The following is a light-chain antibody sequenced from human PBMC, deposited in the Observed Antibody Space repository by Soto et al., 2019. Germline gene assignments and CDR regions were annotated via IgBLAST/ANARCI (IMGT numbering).Light chain of an antibody. V-gene: IGKV3D-20*01. CDR3: QQYGSSPLYT. CDR1: QIVSSSY. J-gene: IGKJ2*01. CDR2: DVS. Sequence: EIVLTQSPATLSLSPGERATLSCGATQIVSSSYLAWYQQKPGLAPRLLIYDVSNRATGIPDRFSGSGSGTDFTLTISRLEPEDFAVYYCQQYGSSPLYTFGQGTKLEIK.